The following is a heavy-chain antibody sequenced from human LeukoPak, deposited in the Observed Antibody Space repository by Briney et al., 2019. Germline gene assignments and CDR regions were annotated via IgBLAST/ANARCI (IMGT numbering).Heavy chain of an antibody. CDR2: MFHSGNI. V-gene: IGHV4-38-2*02. CDR1: GYSISSFYY. D-gene: IGHD1-26*01. CDR3: ARDGIVGAIARSSFDM. Sequence: SETLSLTCTVSGYSISSFYYWGWVRQPPGKGLQWIGSMFHSGNIYYNPSLKSRVTISVDMSKSQLSLKLSSVTAAGTAVYYCARDGIVGAIARSSFDMWGQGTVVTVSS. J-gene: IGHJ3*02.